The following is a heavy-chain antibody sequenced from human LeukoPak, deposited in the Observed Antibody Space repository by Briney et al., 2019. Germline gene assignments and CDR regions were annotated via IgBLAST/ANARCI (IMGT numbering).Heavy chain of an antibody. J-gene: IGHJ5*02. Sequence: ASVKVSCKASGYTFTSYGISWVRQAPGQGLEWMGWISAYNGNTNYAQKLQGRVTMTTDTSTSTAYMELRSLRSDDTAVYYCAREERGYCSSTSCYYGWFDPWGQGTLVTVSS. CDR1: GYTFTSYG. V-gene: IGHV1-18*01. CDR2: ISAYNGNT. D-gene: IGHD2-2*01. CDR3: AREERGYCSSTSCYYGWFDP.